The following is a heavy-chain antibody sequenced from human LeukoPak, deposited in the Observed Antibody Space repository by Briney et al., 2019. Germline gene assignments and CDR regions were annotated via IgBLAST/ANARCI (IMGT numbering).Heavy chain of an antibody. J-gene: IGHJ6*03. D-gene: IGHD2-2*01. CDR2: IIPIFGTA. Sequence: ASVTVSCKASGGTFSSYAISWVRQAPGQGLEWMGGIIPIFGTANYAQKFQGRVTITTDESTSTAYMELSSLRSEDTAVYYCAGRYCSSISCFSYYYYYMDVWGKGTTVTVSS. V-gene: IGHV1-69*05. CDR3: AGRYCSSISCFSYYYYYMDV. CDR1: GGTFSSYA.